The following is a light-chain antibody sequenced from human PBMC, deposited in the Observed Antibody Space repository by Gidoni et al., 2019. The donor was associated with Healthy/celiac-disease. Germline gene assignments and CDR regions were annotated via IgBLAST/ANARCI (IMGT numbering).Light chain of an antibody. CDR2: DVI. CDR3: SSYTSSSNI. J-gene: IGLJ1*01. Sequence: QSALTPPASVSGSPGQSLTISCTGTSSDVGGYNYVSWYQQHPGKAPKLMIYDVINRPSGVSNRFSGSKSGNTASLTISGLQAEDEADYYCSSYTSSSNIFGTGTKVTVL. CDR1: SSDVGGYNY. V-gene: IGLV2-14*03.